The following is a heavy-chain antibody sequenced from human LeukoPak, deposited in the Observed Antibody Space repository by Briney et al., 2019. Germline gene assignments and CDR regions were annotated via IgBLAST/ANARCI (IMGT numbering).Heavy chain of an antibody. CDR3: AEDYYGSGGHY. D-gene: IGHD3-10*01. CDR2: INHSGST. Sequence: SETLSLTCPVSGGSVSSSRYYWSWIRQPPGKGLEWIGEINHSGSTNYNPSLKSRVTISVDTSKNQFSLKLSSVTAADTAVYYCAEDYYGSGGHYWGQGTLVTVSS. J-gene: IGHJ4*02. CDR1: GGSVSSSRYY. V-gene: IGHV4-39*07.